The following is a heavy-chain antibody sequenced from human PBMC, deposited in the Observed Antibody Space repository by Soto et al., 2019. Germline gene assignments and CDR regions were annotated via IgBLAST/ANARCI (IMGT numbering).Heavy chain of an antibody. CDR1: GGSFSGYY. D-gene: IGHD6-13*01. CDR3: ARGAGSSRIDP. V-gene: IGHV4-34*01. J-gene: IGHJ5*02. CDR2: INHSGST. Sequence: PSETLSLTCAVYGGSFSGYYWSWIRQPPGKGLEWIGEINHSGSTNYNPSLKSRVTISVDTSKNQFSPKLSSVTAADTAVYYCARGAGSSRIDPWGQGTLVTVS.